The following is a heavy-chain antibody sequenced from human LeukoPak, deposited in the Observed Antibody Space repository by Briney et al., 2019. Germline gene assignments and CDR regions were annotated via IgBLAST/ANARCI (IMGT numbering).Heavy chain of an antibody. CDR2: ISGSGGST. D-gene: IGHD3-22*01. Sequence: PGGSLRLSCAASGFTFSSYAMSWVRQAPGKGLEWVSAISGSGGSTYYADSVKGRFTISRDNSKNTLYLQMNSLRAEDTAVYYCARVDYDTSGYFDYWGQGTLVTVSS. J-gene: IGHJ4*02. V-gene: IGHV3-23*01. CDR3: ARVDYDTSGYFDY. CDR1: GFTFSSYA.